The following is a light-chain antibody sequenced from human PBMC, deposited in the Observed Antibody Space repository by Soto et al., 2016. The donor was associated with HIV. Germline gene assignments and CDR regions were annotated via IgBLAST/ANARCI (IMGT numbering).Light chain of an antibody. J-gene: IGLJ2*01. V-gene: IGLV3-1*01. CDR3: QAWDSSTVV. CDR1: NLEEKF. Sequence: SYELIQPPSVPVSPGQTASITCSGDNLEEKFACWYQQKPGQSPVLVIYQDTKRPSGIPERFSGSNSGNTATLTISGTQAMDEADYFCQAWDSSTVVFGGGTKVTVL. CDR2: QDT.